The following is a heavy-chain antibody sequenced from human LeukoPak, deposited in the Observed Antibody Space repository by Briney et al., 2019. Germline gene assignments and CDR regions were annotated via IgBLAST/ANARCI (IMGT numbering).Heavy chain of an antibody. CDR3: ARNYYGSVAYYGGGYTYGMDV. CDR2: IYYSGST. D-gene: IGHD3-22*01. Sequence: SETLSLTCSVSGGSISSYYWSWIRQPPGKGLEWIGYIYYSGSTYYNPSLKSRVTISVDTSKKHFSLNLSSVTAADTAVYYCARNYYGSVAYYGGGYTYGMDVWGQGTTVTVSS. J-gene: IGHJ6*02. CDR1: GGSISSYY. V-gene: IGHV4-59*01.